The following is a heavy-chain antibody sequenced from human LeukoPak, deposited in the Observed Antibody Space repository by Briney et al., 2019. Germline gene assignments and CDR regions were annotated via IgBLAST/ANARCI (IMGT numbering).Heavy chain of an antibody. Sequence: GGSLRLSCATSGFTFSNYWMNWVRQAPGKGLEWVAIIKADGGEKHYVDSVRGRFSVSRDNAKNSLYLQMSSLRAEDTAVYYCATSNSGPENWGQGTLVTVSS. V-gene: IGHV3-7*01. CDR3: ATSNSGPEN. CDR2: IKADGGEK. D-gene: IGHD4-23*01. CDR1: GFTFSNYW. J-gene: IGHJ4*02.